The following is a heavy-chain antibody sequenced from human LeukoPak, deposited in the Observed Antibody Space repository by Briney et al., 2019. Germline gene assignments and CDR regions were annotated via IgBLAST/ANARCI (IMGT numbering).Heavy chain of an antibody. Sequence: SETLSLTCAVSGYSISSGYYWGWIRQPPGKWMEWIGSIYHSGSTYYNPSLKSRVTISVDTSKNQFSLKLSSVTAADTAVYYCARRRYYDSTGYLDWGQGTLVTVSS. CDR1: GYSISSGYY. CDR2: IYHSGST. J-gene: IGHJ1*01. V-gene: IGHV4-38-2*01. D-gene: IGHD3-22*01. CDR3: ARRRYYDSTGYLD.